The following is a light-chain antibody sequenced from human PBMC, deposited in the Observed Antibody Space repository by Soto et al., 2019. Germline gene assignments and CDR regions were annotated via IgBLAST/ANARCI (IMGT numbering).Light chain of an antibody. J-gene: IGKJ1*01. Sequence: EMVLTQSPGTLSLSPGERATLSGRASQSVSSSYLAWYQQKPGQAPRLLIYGASSRATGISDRFSGSVSGTDFTLTISRLEPEDCAVYDCHQYGSSPWTFGQGTKVDIK. V-gene: IGKV3-20*01. CDR1: QSVSSSY. CDR3: HQYGSSPWT. CDR2: GAS.